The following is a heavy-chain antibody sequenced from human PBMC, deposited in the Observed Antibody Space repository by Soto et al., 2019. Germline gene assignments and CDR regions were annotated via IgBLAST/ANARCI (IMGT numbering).Heavy chain of an antibody. CDR2: IYYSGST. CDR1: GGSISSGGYY. D-gene: IGHD1-1*01. CDR3: ATWGTERKNWFDP. V-gene: IGHV4-31*03. Sequence: QVQLQESGPGLVKPSQTLSLTCTVSGGSISSGGYYWSWIRQHPGKGLEWIGYIYYSGSTYYNPSLKSRVTLSVDTSKNQFSLKLSSVTAVDTAVYYCATWGTERKNWFDPWGQGTLVTVSS. J-gene: IGHJ5*02.